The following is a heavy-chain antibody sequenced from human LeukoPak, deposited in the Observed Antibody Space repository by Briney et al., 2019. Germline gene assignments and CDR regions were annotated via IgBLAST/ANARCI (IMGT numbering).Heavy chain of an antibody. CDR1: GFTFDDYT. CDR2: ISWDGGST. Sequence: GGSLRLSCAASGFTFDDYTMHWVRQAPGKGLEWVSLISWDGGSTYYADSVKGRFTISRDNSKNSLYLQMNSLRTEDTALYYCAKDILVRGSNGYHMDVWGKGTTVTVSS. V-gene: IGHV3-43*01. D-gene: IGHD3-10*01. CDR3: AKDILVRGSNGYHMDV. J-gene: IGHJ6*03.